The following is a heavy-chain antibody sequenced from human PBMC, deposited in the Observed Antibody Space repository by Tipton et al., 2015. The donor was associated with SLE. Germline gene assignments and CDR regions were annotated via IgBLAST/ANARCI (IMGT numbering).Heavy chain of an antibody. D-gene: IGHD1-1*01. CDR3: ARRGDNYALDY. CDR2: INHSGST. J-gene: IGHJ4*02. V-gene: IGHV4-34*01. CDR1: GGSFRGYY. Sequence: TLSLTCAVYGGSFRGYYWCWIPQPPGKGPEWIGEINHSGSTNYNPSLKSRVTISVDTSKNQFSLKLNSVTAADTAVYYCARRGDNYALDYWGQGTLVTVSS.